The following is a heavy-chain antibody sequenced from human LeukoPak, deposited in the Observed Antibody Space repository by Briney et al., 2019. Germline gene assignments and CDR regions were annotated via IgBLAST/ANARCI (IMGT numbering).Heavy chain of an antibody. CDR1: GYTFTGYY. V-gene: IGHV1-2*02. J-gene: IGHJ5*02. CDR2: INPNSGGT. CDR3: ARDRIVRDYDWFDP. D-gene: IGHD4-17*01. Sequence: ASVKVSCKASGYTFTGYYMHWVRQAPGQGLEWMGWINPNSGGTNYAQKFQGRVTMTRDTSISTAYMELSRLRSDDTAVYYCARDRIVRDYDWFDPWGQGTLVTVSS.